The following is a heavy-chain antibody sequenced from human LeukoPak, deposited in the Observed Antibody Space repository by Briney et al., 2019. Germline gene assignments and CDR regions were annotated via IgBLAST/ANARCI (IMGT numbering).Heavy chain of an antibody. CDR1: GFIFNNYA. Sequence: GGSLRLSCTASGFIFNNYAMHWVRQAPGKGLEWVAYIQYDGSKKYYADSVKGRFTVSRDNSKNTLYLQMSGLRPEDTALYYCTKDSPAVAHWGQGILVTVSS. CDR2: IQYDGSKK. V-gene: IGHV3-30*02. CDR3: TKDSPAVAH. J-gene: IGHJ4*02.